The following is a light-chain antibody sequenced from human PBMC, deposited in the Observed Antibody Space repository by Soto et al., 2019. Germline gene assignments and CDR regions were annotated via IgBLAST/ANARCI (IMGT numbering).Light chain of an antibody. Sequence: IQITQSPSSLSASVGYRFPITCRASQNIHNWLAWYQQKPGKAPNLLIYDASSLQSGVPSRFSGSGSGTEFTLTISSLQPDDFATYYCQQYNTYWTFGQGTKVDI. J-gene: IGKJ1*01. CDR2: DAS. CDR3: QQYNTYWT. V-gene: IGKV1-5*01. CDR1: QNIHNW.